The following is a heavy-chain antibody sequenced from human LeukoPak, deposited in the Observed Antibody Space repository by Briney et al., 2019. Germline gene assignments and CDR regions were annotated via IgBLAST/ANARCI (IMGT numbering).Heavy chain of an antibody. CDR1: GGSITTNS. D-gene: IGHD5-24*01. Sequence: SETLSLTCSVSGGSITTNSWNWIRQPPGQGLEWIGYIYYSGRADYNPSLKSRVTMSVDMSKNQFSLKLTSVTAADPAVYYCARRGVEIAAIRPDNWFDPWGQGTLVTVSS. V-gene: IGHV4-59*08. CDR3: ARRGVEIAAIRPDNWFDP. CDR2: IYYSGRA. J-gene: IGHJ5*02.